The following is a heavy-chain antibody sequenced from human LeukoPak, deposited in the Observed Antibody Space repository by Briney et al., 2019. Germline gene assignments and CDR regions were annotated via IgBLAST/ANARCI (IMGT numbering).Heavy chain of an antibody. J-gene: IGHJ6*04. CDR2: IYDSGST. Sequence: SETLSLTCTVSGGSISSGGYFWSWIRQHPGKGLEWIGYIYDSGSTYYNPSLKSRDTISVDTSKNQFSLKLSSVTAADTAVYYCARDLPAPAPYYYYGMDVWGKGTTVTVSS. CDR3: ARDLPAPAPYYYYGMDV. D-gene: IGHD2-2*01. CDR1: GGSISSGGYF. V-gene: IGHV4-31*03.